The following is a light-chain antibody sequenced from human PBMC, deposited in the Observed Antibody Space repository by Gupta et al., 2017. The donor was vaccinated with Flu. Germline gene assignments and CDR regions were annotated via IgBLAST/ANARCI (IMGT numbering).Light chain of an antibody. CDR3: RQCKQCPWA. CDR1: HGRVYSDGSTY. V-gene: IGKV2-30*01. J-gene: IGKJ1*01. Sequence: DVVMTQSPLSLPVTLGQPASISCRSSHGRVYSDGSTYLHWFQQRPGQAPRGLICTGSDRDSGVPDRFSGRGSGTDFTLKISSVKAEDVGVYFCRQCKQCPWAFGQGTKVEIK. CDR2: TGS.